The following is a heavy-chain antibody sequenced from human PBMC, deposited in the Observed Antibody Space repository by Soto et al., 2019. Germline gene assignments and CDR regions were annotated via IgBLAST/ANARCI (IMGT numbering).Heavy chain of an antibody. D-gene: IGHD3-10*01. CDR2: INAGNGNT. CDR3: ARGALWFGELAEI. Sequence: QVQLVQSGAEVKKPGASVKVSCKASGYTFTSYAMHWVRQAPGQRLEWMGWINAGNGNTKYSQKFPGRVTITRDTSASTAYMELSSRRSEDTAVYSCARGALWFGELAEIWGQGTMVTVSS. CDR1: GYTFTSYA. V-gene: IGHV1-3*01. J-gene: IGHJ3*02.